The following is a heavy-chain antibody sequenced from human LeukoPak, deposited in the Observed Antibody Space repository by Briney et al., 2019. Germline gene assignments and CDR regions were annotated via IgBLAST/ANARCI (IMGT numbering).Heavy chain of an antibody. D-gene: IGHD2-2*01. V-gene: IGHV3-30-3*01. J-gene: IGHJ6*02. CDR1: GFTFSSYA. CDR3: AREDAGGVAPAAITFYYYYYYGMDV. CDR2: ISYDGSNK. Sequence: GRSLRLSCAASGFTFSSYAMHWVRQAPGKGLEWVAVISYDGSNKYYADSVKGRFTISRDNSKNTLYLQMNSLRAEDTAVYYCAREDAGGVAPAAITFYYYYYYGMDVWGQGTTVTVSS.